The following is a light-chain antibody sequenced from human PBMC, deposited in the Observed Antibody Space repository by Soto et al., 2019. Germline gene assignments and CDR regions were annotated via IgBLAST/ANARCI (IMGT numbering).Light chain of an antibody. CDR2: EVS. Sequence: QSVLSQPPSASGTAGQRVTISCSGSSSNIGSNTVNWYQQFPGTAPKLMIYEVSNRPSGVSNRFSGSKSGNTASLTISGLQAEDEADYYCSSYTSSSTYVFGTGTKVTVL. J-gene: IGLJ1*01. V-gene: IGLV1-44*01. CDR1: SSNIGSNT. CDR3: SSYTSSSTYV.